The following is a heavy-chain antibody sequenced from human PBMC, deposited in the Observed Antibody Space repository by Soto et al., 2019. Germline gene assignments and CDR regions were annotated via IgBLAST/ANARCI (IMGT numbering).Heavy chain of an antibody. Sequence: SETLSLTCTVSGGSITSSYWSWIRRPPGKGLEWIAYIYDTGISGYTPSTSYNPSLKSRVTMSMDTSKSQFSLKLTSVTAADTAVYYCARGEDAFFYYGLDVWGQGITVTVSS. CDR2: IYDTGISGYTPST. CDR1: GGSITSSY. J-gene: IGHJ6*02. CDR3: ARGEDAFFYYGLDV. V-gene: IGHV4-59*01.